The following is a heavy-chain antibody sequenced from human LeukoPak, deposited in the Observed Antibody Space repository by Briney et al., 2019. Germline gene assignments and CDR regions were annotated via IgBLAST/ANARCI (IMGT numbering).Heavy chain of an antibody. CDR3: AKGDPYGSGSYPVDY. D-gene: IGHD3-10*01. CDR1: GFTFSSSP. Sequence: GGSLRLSCAASGFTFSSSPMHWVRQAPGKGLEWVAVISYHGSYKYYADSVKGRFTISRDNSNNTLFLQMNSLRAEDTAVYYCAKGDPYGSGSYPVDYWGQGTLVTVSS. V-gene: IGHV3-30-3*01. J-gene: IGHJ4*02. CDR2: ISYHGSYK.